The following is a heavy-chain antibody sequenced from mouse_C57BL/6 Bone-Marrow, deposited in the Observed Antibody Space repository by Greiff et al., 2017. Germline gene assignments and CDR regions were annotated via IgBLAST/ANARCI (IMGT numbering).Heavy chain of an antibody. Sequence: DVMLVESGGDLVKPGGSLKLSCAASGFTFSSYGMSWVRQTPDKRLEWVATISSGGSYTYYPDSVQGRFTFSRDNAKNTLYLQMSSLKAEDTAVNYCAIHRDDCPFAGWGKGTLVTVSA. CDR1: GFTFSSYG. CDR3: AIHRDDCPFAG. V-gene: IGHV5-6*02. J-gene: IGHJ3*01. CDR2: ISSGGSYT. D-gene: IGHD2-4*01.